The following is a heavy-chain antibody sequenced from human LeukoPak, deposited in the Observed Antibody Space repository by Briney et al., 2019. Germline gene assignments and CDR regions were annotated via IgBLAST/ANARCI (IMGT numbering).Heavy chain of an antibody. D-gene: IGHD2-15*01. CDR1: GFTFSSYS. J-gene: IGHJ4*02. CDR2: ISGSSSYI. V-gene: IGHV3-21*01. Sequence: PGGSLRLSCAASGFTFSSYSMNWVRQAPGRGLEWVSSISGSSSYIYYADSVKGRFTISRDNAKNSLYLQMNSLRAEDTAVYYCARDREPHYSGGRCSSFDYWGQGTLDTVSS. CDR3: ARDREPHYSGGRCSSFDY.